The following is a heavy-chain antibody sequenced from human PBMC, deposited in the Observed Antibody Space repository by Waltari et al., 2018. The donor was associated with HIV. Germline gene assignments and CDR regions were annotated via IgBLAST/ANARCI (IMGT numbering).Heavy chain of an antibody. CDR1: GYVFTNYW. Sequence: EVQLVQSVAEVKKPGESLRISCKGSGYVFTNYWISWVRQMPGKGLKWMGKIEPIDSYTSYSPSFQGHVTISVDKSINTAYLQWSSLKASDTAMYYCARHPNYDFWSGYYPWGQGTLVTVSS. D-gene: IGHD3-3*01. CDR2: IEPIDSYT. J-gene: IGHJ5*02. CDR3: ARHPNYDFWSGYYP. V-gene: IGHV5-10-1*01.